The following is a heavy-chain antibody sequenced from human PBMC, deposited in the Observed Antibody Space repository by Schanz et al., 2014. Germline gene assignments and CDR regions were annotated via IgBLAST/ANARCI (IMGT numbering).Heavy chain of an antibody. V-gene: IGHV1-46*01. D-gene: IGHD5-12*01. CDR1: GYSFTSYY. J-gene: IGHJ4*02. CDR3: ARAAYGGYTSTPLRY. CDR2: INPSGGST. Sequence: QVQLVQSGAEVKKPGASVKVSCKAFGYSFTSYYIHWVRQAPGQGLEWMATINPSGGSTSFAQKFQGRVTMTRDTSTSTVYMELSSLRSEDTAVYYCARAAYGGYTSTPLRYWGQGTLVTVSS.